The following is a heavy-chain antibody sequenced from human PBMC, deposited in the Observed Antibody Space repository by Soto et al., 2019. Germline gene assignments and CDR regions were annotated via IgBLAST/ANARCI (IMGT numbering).Heavy chain of an antibody. J-gene: IGHJ6*02. CDR2: ISAAGDS. CDR3: ARTDRDFYGLDV. V-gene: IGHV3-13*01. Sequence: EVQLVESGGGLVQPGGSLRLSCEASGFTFRNYDMHWVRQGTGKGLEWVSGISAAGDSDYADSVEGRFTISRENAQNSFFLQMNSLRVGDTAVYYCARTDRDFYGLDVWGQGTTVIVSS. CDR1: GFTFRNYD.